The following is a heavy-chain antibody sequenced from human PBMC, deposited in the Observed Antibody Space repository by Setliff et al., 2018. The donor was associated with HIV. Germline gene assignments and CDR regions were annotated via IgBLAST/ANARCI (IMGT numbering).Heavy chain of an antibody. CDR2: MYSSGTT. CDR1: GGSFSGYY. CDR3: ASPRSLLVWYDAFDI. Sequence: ETLSLTCAVYGGSFSGYYWNWIRQPPGKGLEWIGTMYSSGTTYYNPSLKSRVTISVDMSNNQFSLKVTSVTAADTAVYYCASPRSLLVWYDAFDIWGQGTMVTVSS. D-gene: IGHD3-16*01. J-gene: IGHJ3*02. V-gene: IGHV4-34*01.